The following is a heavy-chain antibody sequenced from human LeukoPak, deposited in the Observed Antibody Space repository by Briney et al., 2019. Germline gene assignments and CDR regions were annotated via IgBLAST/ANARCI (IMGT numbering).Heavy chain of an antibody. Sequence: SETLSLTCAVSGGSISSGGYSWSWIRQPPGKGLEWIGYIYYSGSTYYNPSLKSRVTISVDTSKNQFSLKLSSVTAADTAVYYCARQWPYGGNSPVYYYYYMDVWGKGTTVTASS. CDR1: GGSISSGGYS. D-gene: IGHD4-23*01. CDR3: ARQWPYGGNSPVYYYYYMDV. J-gene: IGHJ6*03. V-gene: IGHV4-30-4*07. CDR2: IYYSGST.